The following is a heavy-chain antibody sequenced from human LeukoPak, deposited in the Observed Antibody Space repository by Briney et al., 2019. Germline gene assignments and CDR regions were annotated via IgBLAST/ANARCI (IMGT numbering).Heavy chain of an antibody. Sequence: PGGSLRLSCAASGFTFSSCNMNWVRQAPGKGLEWVSYISGSGETIFYADSVKGRFTISRDNAQNPLYLQMNSLRDEDTAVYYCARGLGSSWFYRWGQGTLVTVSS. D-gene: IGHD6-13*01. CDR1: GFTFSSCN. CDR2: ISGSGETI. CDR3: ARGLGSSWFYR. V-gene: IGHV3-48*02. J-gene: IGHJ4*02.